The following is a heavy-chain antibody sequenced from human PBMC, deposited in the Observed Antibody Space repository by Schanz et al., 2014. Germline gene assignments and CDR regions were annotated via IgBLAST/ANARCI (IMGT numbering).Heavy chain of an antibody. D-gene: IGHD3-3*01. CDR3: ARHRRFFGRGDLYYFDS. J-gene: IGHJ4*02. Sequence: QIQLVQSGPEVKKPGATVKVSCKASGYIFINSGISWVRQAPGQGLEWMGWISVYNHNKEYDQKVQGRVTMTTDTSKSTAYMELTDLRSDDTAVYYCARHRRFFGRGDLYYFDSWGQGTLVTVSS. CDR1: GYIFINSG. CDR2: ISVYNHNK. V-gene: IGHV1-18*01.